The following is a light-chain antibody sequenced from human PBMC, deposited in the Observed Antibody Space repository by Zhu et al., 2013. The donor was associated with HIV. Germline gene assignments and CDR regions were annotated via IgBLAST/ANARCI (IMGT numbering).Light chain of an antibody. Sequence: ETVLTQSPGTLSLSPGERATLSCRASQSVSSNFLAWYQQKPGQAPRLLIYGASNRATGIPDRFSGSGSTTDFTLTINNLQPEDSAIYFCQQSQTFPLTFGGGTKVEI. CDR3: QQSQTFPLT. CDR1: QSVSSNF. J-gene: IGKJ4*01. CDR2: GAS. V-gene: IGKV3-20*01.